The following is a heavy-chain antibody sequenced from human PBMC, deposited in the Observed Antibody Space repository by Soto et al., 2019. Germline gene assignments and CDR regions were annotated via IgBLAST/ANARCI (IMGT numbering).Heavy chain of an antibody. CDR1: GDSVSSNSAA. D-gene: IGHD6-19*01. CDR2: TYYRSKWYN. V-gene: IGHV6-1*01. CDR3: ARESSIAVACTIEVKYYYYGMVS. Sequence: SQTLSLTCAISGDSVSSNSAAWNWIRQSPSRGLEWLGRTYYRSKWYNDYAVSVKSRITINPDTSKNQFSLQLNSVTPEDTAVYYCARESSIAVACTIEVKYYYYGMVSLGQGTTVTVSS. J-gene: IGHJ6*02.